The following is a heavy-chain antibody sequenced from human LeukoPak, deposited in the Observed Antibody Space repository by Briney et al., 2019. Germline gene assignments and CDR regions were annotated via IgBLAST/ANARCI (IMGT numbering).Heavy chain of an antibody. CDR2: IHHSASA. Sequence: SETLSLTCTVSDDSISSYYWIWIRQPPGRGLGWIGYIHHSASANYHPSLRSRITMTVDTSRNHFSLSLTSVTAADTAVYYCARLPGCSGADCFRAFDIWGQGTMVTVSS. CDR3: ARLPGCSGADCFRAFDI. D-gene: IGHD2-21*02. CDR1: DDSISSYY. V-gene: IGHV4-59*08. J-gene: IGHJ3*02.